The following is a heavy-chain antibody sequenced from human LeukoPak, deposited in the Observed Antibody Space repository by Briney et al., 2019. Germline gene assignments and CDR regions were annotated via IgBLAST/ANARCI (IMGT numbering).Heavy chain of an antibody. Sequence: GGSLRLSCAASGFTFSGSAMHWVRQASGKGLEWVGRIRSKTNNYATAYAASVKGRFTISRDDSKNTAYLQMNSLKTEDTAVYYCAKDDAWGRYKHWGQGTVVTVSS. V-gene: IGHV3-73*01. CDR2: IRSKTNNYAT. D-gene: IGHD3-16*01. CDR1: GFTFSGSA. J-gene: IGHJ1*01. CDR3: AKDDAWGRYKH.